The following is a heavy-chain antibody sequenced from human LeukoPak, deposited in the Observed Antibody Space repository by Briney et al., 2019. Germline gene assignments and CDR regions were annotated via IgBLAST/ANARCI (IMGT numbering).Heavy chain of an antibody. CDR3: ARASSLVHFDY. D-gene: IGHD2-15*01. J-gene: IGHJ4*02. CDR2: IYYSGST. Sequence: SETLSLTCTVSGGSISSYYWSWIRQPPGKGLEWIGYIYYSGSTNYNPSLKSRVTISADTSKNQFSLKLSSVTAADTAVYYCARASSLVHFDYWGPGTLVTVSS. V-gene: IGHV4-59*01. CDR1: GGSISSYY.